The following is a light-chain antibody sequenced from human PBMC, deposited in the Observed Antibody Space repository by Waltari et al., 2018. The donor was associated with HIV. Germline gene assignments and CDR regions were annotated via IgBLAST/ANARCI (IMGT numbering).Light chain of an antibody. CDR2: DAS. Sequence: DIQMTQSPSSLSASVGDRVTITCQASQDISNYLNWYQQKPGKAPKLLIYDASNLETEVPSMFSGSGSGTDFTFTISSLQPEDIATYYCQQYDNLPGFTFGPGTKVDIK. CDR1: QDISNY. V-gene: IGKV1-33*01. CDR3: QQYDNLPGFT. J-gene: IGKJ3*01.